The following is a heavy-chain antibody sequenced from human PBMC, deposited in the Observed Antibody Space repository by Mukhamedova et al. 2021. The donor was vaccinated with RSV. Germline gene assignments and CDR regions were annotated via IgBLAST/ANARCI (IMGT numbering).Heavy chain of an antibody. J-gene: IGHJ3*02. V-gene: IGHV3-9*01. CDR2: ISWNSGDI. D-gene: IGHD4-17*01. Sequence: GISWNSGDIIYAGSVKGRFTISRDNAKNSLYLQMNSLRPEDTALYYCAIRGTVTKAFDIWGQGTMVTVSS. CDR3: AIRGTVTKAFDI.